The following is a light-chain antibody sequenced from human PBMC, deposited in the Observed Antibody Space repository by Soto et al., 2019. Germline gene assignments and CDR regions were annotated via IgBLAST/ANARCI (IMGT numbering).Light chain of an antibody. J-gene: IGLJ2*01. V-gene: IGLV4-69*01. CDR1: SGHSNYA. CDR2: LNSDGSH. CDR3: LTWDTGIVV. Sequence: QPVLTQSPPASASLGASVKLTGTLSSGHSNYAIAWHQLQPEKGPRYLMTLNSDGSHTKGDGIPDRFSGSSSGPERQLTISSLQPEDEADYYCLTWDTGIVVFGGGTKVTVL.